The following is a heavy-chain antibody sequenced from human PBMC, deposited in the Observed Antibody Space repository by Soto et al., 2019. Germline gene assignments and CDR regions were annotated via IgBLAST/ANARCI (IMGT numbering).Heavy chain of an antibody. V-gene: IGHV3-23*01. J-gene: IGHJ4*02. CDR3: AKDQGSSWYEIDY. D-gene: IGHD6-13*01. Sequence: EVQLLESGXXXXXXXXXXRLSCAASGFTFSNYAVTWVRQAPGKGLEWVSTISGSGGSTYYADSVKGRFTISRDNSKNTLYLQMNSLRAEDTAVYYCAKDQGSSWYEIDYWGQGTLVTVSS. CDR2: ISGSGGST. CDR1: GFTFSNYA.